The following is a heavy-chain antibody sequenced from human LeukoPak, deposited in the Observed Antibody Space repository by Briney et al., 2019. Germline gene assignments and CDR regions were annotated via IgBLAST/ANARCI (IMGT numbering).Heavy chain of an antibody. D-gene: IGHD5-12*01. Sequence: GASVKVSCKASGGTFSSYAISWVRQAPGQGLEWMGGIIPIFGTANYAQKFQGRVTITADESTSTVYMELSSLRSEDTAVYYCARDQTEWLRSMVHRVSDYWGQGTLVTVSS. CDR2: IIPIFGTA. CDR1: GGTFSSYA. V-gene: IGHV1-69*13. CDR3: ARDQTEWLRSMVHRVSDY. J-gene: IGHJ4*02.